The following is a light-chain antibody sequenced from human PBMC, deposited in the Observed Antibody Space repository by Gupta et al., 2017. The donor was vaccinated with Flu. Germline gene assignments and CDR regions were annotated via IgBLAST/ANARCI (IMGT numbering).Light chain of an antibody. J-gene: IGKJ2*01. Sequence: ATVSCRASQSVRNTYLAWYQQKPGQAPRLLIFGTSSRATGIPDRFSGSGSGTDFFLSISRLEAEDFAVYYCQHYGSSPPMYTFGPGTKLEIK. CDR3: QHYGSSPPMYT. V-gene: IGKV3-20*01. CDR1: QSVRNTY. CDR2: GTS.